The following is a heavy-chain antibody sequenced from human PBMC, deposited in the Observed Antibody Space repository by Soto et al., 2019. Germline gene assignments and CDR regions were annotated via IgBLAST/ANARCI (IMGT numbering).Heavy chain of an antibody. CDR2: INSDGSST. D-gene: IGHD2-15*01. Sequence: GGSLRLSCAASGFTFSSYWMHWIRQAPGKGLVWVSRINSDGSSTSYADSVKGRFTISRDNAKNTLYLQMNSLRAEDTAVYYCARDLRDCSGGSCPGAFDIWGRGTMVTVS. V-gene: IGHV3-74*01. CDR1: GFTFSSYW. J-gene: IGHJ3*02. CDR3: ARDLRDCSGGSCPGAFDI.